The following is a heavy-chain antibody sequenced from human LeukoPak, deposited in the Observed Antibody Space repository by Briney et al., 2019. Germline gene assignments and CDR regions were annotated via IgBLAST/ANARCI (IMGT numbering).Heavy chain of an antibody. D-gene: IGHD1-26*01. CDR2: IRSKANSYAT. J-gene: IGHJ4*02. Sequence: PGGSLRLSCAASGFTFSSYSMNWVRQAPGKGLEWVGRIRSKANSYATAYAASVKGRFTISRDDSKNTAYLQMNSLKTEDTAVYYCTSNSGSYSGLDYWGQGTLVTVSS. CDR3: TSNSGSYSGLDY. CDR1: GFTFSSYS. V-gene: IGHV3-73*01.